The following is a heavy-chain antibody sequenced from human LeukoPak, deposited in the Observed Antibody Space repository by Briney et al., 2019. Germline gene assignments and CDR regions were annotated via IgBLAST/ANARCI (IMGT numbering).Heavy chain of an antibody. V-gene: IGHV4-59*01. Sequence: SETLSLTCTVSGGSISTYYWSWLRRPPGKGLEWIGYIYYSGSTNYNPSLKSRVTLSVDTSQNQFSLKLSSVTAADTAVYYLAGGYSSSWYFFDCGGQGTLVTVS. CDR1: GGSISTYY. D-gene: IGHD6-13*01. J-gene: IGHJ4*02. CDR2: IYYSGST. CDR3: AGGYSSSWYFFDC.